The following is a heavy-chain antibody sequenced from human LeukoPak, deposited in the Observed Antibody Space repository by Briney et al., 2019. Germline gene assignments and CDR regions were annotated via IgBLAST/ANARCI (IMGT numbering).Heavy chain of an antibody. CDR2: IYYSGST. J-gene: IGHJ4*02. CDR1: GGSISSSSYY. D-gene: IGHD3-22*01. V-gene: IGHV4-39*07. CDR3: ARDGSYYDSSGSDY. Sequence: SETLSLTCTVSGGSISSSSYYWGWIRQPPGKGLEWIGSIYYSGSTYYNPSLKSRVTISVDTSKNQFSLKLSSVTAADTAVYYCARDGSYYDSSGSDYWGQGTLVTVSS.